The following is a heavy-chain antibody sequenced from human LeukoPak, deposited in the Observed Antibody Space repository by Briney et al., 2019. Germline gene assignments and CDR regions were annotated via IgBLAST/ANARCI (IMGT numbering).Heavy chain of an antibody. D-gene: IGHD3-3*01. CDR1: GFTFDDYA. J-gene: IGHJ4*02. Sequence: GRSLRLSCAASGFTFDDYAMHWVRQAPGKGLEWVSGISWNSGSIGYADSVKGRFTISRDNAKNSLYLQMNSLRAEDMALYCCAKVTYDFGFDYWGQGTLVTVSS. CDR3: AKVTYDFGFDY. CDR2: ISWNSGSI. V-gene: IGHV3-9*03.